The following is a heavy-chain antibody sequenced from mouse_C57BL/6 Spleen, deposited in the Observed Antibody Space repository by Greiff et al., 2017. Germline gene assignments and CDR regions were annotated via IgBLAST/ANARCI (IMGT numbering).Heavy chain of an antibody. J-gene: IGHJ1*03. V-gene: IGHV5-15*01. CDR2: ISNLAYSI. Sequence: DVHLVESGGGLVQPGGSLKLSCAASGFTFSDYGMAWVRQAPRKGPEWVAFISNLAYSIYYADTVTGRFTISRENAKNTLYLEMSSLRSEDTAMYYCARQRYYGSHWYFDVWGTGTTVTVSS. CDR3: ARQRYYGSHWYFDV. CDR1: GFTFSDYG. D-gene: IGHD1-1*01.